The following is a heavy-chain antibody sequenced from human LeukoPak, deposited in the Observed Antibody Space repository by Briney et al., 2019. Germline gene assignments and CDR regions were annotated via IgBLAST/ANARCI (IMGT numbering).Heavy chain of an antibody. CDR1: GGSISSNISY. CDR3: AKLDGHWAYNWFDP. CDR2: IYYGGNT. J-gene: IGHJ5*02. Sequence: SETLSLTCTVSGGSISSNISYWGWIRQPPGKGLEWIGSIYYGGNTYYNPSLKSRVTISVDMSKNHFSLKLSSVTAADTAVYYCAKLDGHWAYNWFDPWGQGTLVTVSS. D-gene: IGHD5-24*01. V-gene: IGHV4-39*02.